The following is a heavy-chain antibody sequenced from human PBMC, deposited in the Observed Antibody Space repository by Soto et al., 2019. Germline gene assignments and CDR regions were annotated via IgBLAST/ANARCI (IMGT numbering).Heavy chain of an antibody. CDR1: GGTFNTYT. J-gene: IGHJ4*02. CDR3: AITYCRDNSCPRDFDF. CDR2: FIPILDMA. V-gene: IGHV1-69*02. D-gene: IGHD2-21*01. Sequence: QVQVVQSGAEVKKPESSVKVSCKPSGGTFNTYTVNWVRLAPGHGLEWMGRFIPILDMANYAQKFQDRLTITADRSTFTAYMGLNSLTSDDTAVYYCAITYCRDNSCPRDFDFWGPGTRVTVSS.